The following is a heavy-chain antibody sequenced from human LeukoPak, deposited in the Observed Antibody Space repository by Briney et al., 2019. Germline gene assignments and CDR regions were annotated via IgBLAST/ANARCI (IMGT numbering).Heavy chain of an antibody. J-gene: IGHJ4*02. CDR3: AKDRGRSGSYYNTFDY. CDR1: GFTFSSYG. Sequence: GGSLRLSCAASGFTFSSYGMHWVRQAPGKGLEWVAVISYDGSNKYYADFVRGRFTISGGNSKNTLYLQMNSRRAEDTAVNYCAKDRGRSGSYYNTFDYWGQGTLVTVSS. CDR2: ISYDGSNK. V-gene: IGHV3-30*18. D-gene: IGHD3-10*01.